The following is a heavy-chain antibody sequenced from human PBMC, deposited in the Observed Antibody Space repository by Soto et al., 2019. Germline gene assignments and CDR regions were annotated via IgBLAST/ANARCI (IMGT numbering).Heavy chain of an antibody. V-gene: IGHV3-53*01. Sequence: PGGSLRLSCAVSGFTIISTDMGWVRQAPGKGLEWVSVTYSGGRTDYADSVRGRFTISRDNSKNTLYLHTNSLRAEDTAVFYCVRVGEDYYGIGYFDYWGPGTLVTVSS. D-gene: IGHD3-10*01. J-gene: IGHJ4*02. CDR2: TYSGGRT. CDR3: VRVGEDYYGIGYFDY. CDR1: GFTIISTD.